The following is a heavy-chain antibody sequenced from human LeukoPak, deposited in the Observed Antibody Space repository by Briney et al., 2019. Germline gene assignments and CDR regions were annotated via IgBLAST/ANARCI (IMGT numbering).Heavy chain of an antibody. J-gene: IGHJ6*03. CDR3: ARSSGRSPNRDYMDV. CDR1: GYAFTRHY. V-gene: IGHV1-46*01. D-gene: IGHD1-14*01. CDR2: INPSGGST. Sequence: ASVKVSCKASGYAFTRHYMHWVRQAPGQGLEWMGIINPSGGSTSYAQKFQGRVTMTRDTSTSTVYMELSSLRSEDTAVYYCARSSGRSPNRDYMDVWGKGTTVTISS.